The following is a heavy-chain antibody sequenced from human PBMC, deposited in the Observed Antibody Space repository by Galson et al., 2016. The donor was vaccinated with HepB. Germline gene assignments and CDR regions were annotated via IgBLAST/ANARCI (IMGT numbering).Heavy chain of an antibody. CDR3: VRDSYGDYGGFGH. CDR2: IANDGST. CDR1: GGSFSGYY. Sequence: SETLSLTCAVYGGSFSGYYWSWIRQPPGKGLEWFGYIANDGSTYYSPSLQSRLTISLDTSQNQFSLRLTSVTAADTAVYDCVRDSYGDYGGFGHWGQGTLVTVSA. V-gene: IGHV4-34*01. D-gene: IGHD4-17*01. J-gene: IGHJ4*02.